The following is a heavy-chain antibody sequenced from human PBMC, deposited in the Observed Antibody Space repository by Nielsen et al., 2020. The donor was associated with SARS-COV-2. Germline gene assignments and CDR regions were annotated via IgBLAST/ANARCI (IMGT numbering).Heavy chain of an antibody. CDR1: GGSFSGYY. V-gene: IGHV4-34*01. CDR3: ARLATCGDFDLG. Sequence: SETQSLTCAVYGGSFSGYYWSWIRQPPGKGLEWIGEINHSGSTNYNPSLKSRVTISVDTSKNQFSLKLSSVTAADTAVYYCARLATCGDFDLGWGQGTLVTVSS. J-gene: IGHJ4*02. D-gene: IGHD4-17*01. CDR2: INHSGST.